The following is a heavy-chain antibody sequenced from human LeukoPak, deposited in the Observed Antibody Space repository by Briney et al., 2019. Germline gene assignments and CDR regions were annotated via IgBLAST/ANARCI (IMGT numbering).Heavy chain of an antibody. D-gene: IGHD3-10*01. CDR2: MNPNSGNT. Sequence: ASVKVSCKASGYTFTSYDINWVRQATGQGLEWMGWMNPNSGNTGYAQKFQGRVTITRNTSISTAYMELSSLRSEDTAVYYCARMVRGAYNWFDPWGQGTLVTVSS. CDR1: GYTFTSYD. V-gene: IGHV1-8*03. CDR3: ARMVRGAYNWFDP. J-gene: IGHJ5*02.